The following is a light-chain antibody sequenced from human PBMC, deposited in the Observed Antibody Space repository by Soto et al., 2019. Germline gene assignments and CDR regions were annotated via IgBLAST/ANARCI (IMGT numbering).Light chain of an antibody. Sequence: QSVLTQPPSASGTPGQRVTISCSGSSSNIGSNTVKWYQHLPGTAPKLLIYTNSQRPSGVPDRFSGSKSGTSASLAISGLQSEDEAYYYCAGWDDSLNGLVFGTGTKVTVL. CDR3: AGWDDSLNGLV. V-gene: IGLV1-44*01. CDR1: SSNIGSNT. J-gene: IGLJ1*01. CDR2: TNS.